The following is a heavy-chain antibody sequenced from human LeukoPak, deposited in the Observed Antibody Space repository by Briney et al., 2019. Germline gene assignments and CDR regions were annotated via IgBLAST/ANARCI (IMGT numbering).Heavy chain of an antibody. D-gene: IGHD5-18*01. CDR3: ARAPDTEFDY. V-gene: IGHV3-53*01. J-gene: IGHJ4*02. CDR2: IYSGGST. Sequence: GGSPRLSCAASGFTVSSNYMSWVRQAPGKGLEWVSVIYSGGSTYYADSVKGRFTISRDNSKNTLYLQMNSLRAEDTAVYYYARAPDTEFDYWGQGTLVTVSS. CDR1: GFTVSSNY.